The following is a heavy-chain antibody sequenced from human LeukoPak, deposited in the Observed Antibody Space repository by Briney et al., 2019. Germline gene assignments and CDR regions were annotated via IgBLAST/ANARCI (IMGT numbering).Heavy chain of an antibody. V-gene: IGHV3-30*04. Sequence: GGSLRLSCVASGFTFSRYAMHWVRQAPGKGLEWVAVISYDGSKKDYADSVKGRFTISRDNSKNTLCLQMNSLRAEDTAVYYCARGARKGDDYGGYFDYWGQGTLVTVSS. J-gene: IGHJ4*02. D-gene: IGHD4-23*01. CDR2: ISYDGSKK. CDR3: ARGARKGDDYGGYFDY. CDR1: GFTFSRYA.